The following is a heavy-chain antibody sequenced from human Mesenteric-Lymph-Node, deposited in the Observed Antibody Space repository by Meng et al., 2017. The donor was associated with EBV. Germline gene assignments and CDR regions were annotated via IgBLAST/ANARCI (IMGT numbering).Heavy chain of an antibody. CDR3: ARITFGGAIGD. Sequence: QVQRRGSGPGLVKPSGTLSLTCAVSSGSISNSNWWSWVRQPPGKGLQWIGEIFHSGGTNYNPSLKSRVTISVDKSKNQFSLKVNSLTAADTAVYYCARITFGGAIGDWGQGTLVTVSS. CDR1: SGSISNSNW. CDR2: IFHSGGT. V-gene: IGHV4-4*02. D-gene: IGHD3-16*02. J-gene: IGHJ4*02.